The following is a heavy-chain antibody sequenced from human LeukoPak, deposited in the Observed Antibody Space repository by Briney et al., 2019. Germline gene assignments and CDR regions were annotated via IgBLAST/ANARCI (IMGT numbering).Heavy chain of an antibody. D-gene: IGHD1-14*01. V-gene: IGHV3-23*01. CDR2: ITSISNT. Sequence: PGGSLRLSCAASGFTFRDYAMSWVRQAPGKGLEWVSTITSISNTYYPDSVKGRFTISRDNSRDTLYLQMNTLRAEDTAIYYCAHRTAFDSWGQGTLVTVSS. CDR3: AHRTAFDS. CDR1: GFTFRDYA. J-gene: IGHJ4*02.